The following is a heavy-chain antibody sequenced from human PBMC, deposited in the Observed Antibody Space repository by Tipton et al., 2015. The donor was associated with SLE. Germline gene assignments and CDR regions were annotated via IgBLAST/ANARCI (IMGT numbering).Heavy chain of an antibody. J-gene: IGHJ4*02. CDR2: IYYTGSS. CDR1: GGSMNDYY. Sequence: PGLVKPSETLSLTCTVSGGSMNDYYWSWIRQPPGKGLEWIGYIYYTGSSNHNPSLKSRVSISIDTSKNQFSLQLTSVTAADTAVYYCARVGSTFDYWGQGTLVTVSS. CDR3: ARVGSTFDY. D-gene: IGHD6-13*01. V-gene: IGHV4-59*12.